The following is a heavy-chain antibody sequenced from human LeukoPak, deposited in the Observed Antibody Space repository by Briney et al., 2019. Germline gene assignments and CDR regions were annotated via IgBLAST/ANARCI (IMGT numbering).Heavy chain of an antibody. V-gene: IGHV4-61*02. J-gene: IGHJ2*01. CDR2: IYTRGST. CDR1: GGSISSGSYY. CDR3: ARHVGGYIYVYRPTELYWYFVL. Sequence: PSETLSLTCTVSGGSISSGSYYWTWLRQPAGTGLEWIGRIYTRGSTNYNPSLKSRVTISVDTSKNQFSLKLSSVTAADPAVYYCARHVGGYIYVYRPTELYWYFVLWGRGALVTVSS. D-gene: IGHD5-18*01.